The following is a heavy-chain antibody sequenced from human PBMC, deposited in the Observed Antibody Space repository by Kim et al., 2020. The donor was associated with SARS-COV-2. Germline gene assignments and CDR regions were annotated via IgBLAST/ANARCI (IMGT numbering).Heavy chain of an antibody. Sequence: GGSLRLSCAASGFTFSSYSMNWVRQAPGKGLEWVSSISSSSSYIYYADPVKGRFTISRDNAKNSLYLQMNSLRAEDTAVYYCARGDDYVWGSYPKGDYWGQGTLVTVSS. CDR1: GFTFSSYS. CDR2: ISSSSSYI. D-gene: IGHD3-16*02. CDR3: ARGDDYVWGSYPKGDY. V-gene: IGHV3-21*01. J-gene: IGHJ4*02.